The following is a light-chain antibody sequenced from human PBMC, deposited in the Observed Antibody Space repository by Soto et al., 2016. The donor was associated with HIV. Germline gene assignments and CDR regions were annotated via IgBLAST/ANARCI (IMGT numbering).Light chain of an antibody. CDR2: KDS. CDR1: ALPKQY. CDR3: QSADSGGTHVL. V-gene: IGLV3-25*03. Sequence: SYELTQPPSVSESPGQTARITCSGDALPKQYAYWYQQKPGQAPVLVIYKDSERPSGIPERFSGSSSGTTVTLTITGVQAEDEADYYCQSADSGGTHVLFGGGTKVDRP. J-gene: IGLJ2*01.